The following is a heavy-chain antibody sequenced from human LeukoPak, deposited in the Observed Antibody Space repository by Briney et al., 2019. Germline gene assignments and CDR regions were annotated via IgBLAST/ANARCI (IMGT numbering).Heavy chain of an antibody. CDR3: AKDLTAVGSPWFDP. Sequence: GGSLRLSCAASGFSFDDYAMRWIRQPPGKGLEWVSLITGDGATMYHLDSVKGRFTISRDNSKNSLYLQMDSLTTEDTALYYCAKDLTAVGSPWFDPWGQGTLVTVSS. CDR1: GFSFDDYA. CDR2: ITGDGATM. D-gene: IGHD4-11*01. V-gene: IGHV3-43*02. J-gene: IGHJ5*02.